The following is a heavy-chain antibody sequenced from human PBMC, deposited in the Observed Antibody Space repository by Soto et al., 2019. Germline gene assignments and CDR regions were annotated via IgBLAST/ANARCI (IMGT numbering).Heavy chain of an antibody. CDR3: ARHRGPTGPNY. Sequence: PSETLSLTCTFSGDSIISNSYYWTWIRQPPGTGLEWIGEINHSGSTNYNPSLKSRVTISVDTSKNQLSLNLRSVTAADTAVYYCARHRGPTGPNYWGQGTLVTVSS. CDR1: GDSIISNSYY. V-gene: IGHV4-39*01. CDR2: INHSGST. D-gene: IGHD3-10*01. J-gene: IGHJ4*02.